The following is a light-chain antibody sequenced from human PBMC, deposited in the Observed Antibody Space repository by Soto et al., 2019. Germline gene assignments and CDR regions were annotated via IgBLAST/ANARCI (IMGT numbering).Light chain of an antibody. CDR1: QSVSSS. J-gene: IGKJ3*01. V-gene: IGKV3-11*01. CDR3: QQRKNWPEFT. CDR2: DAS. Sequence: EIVLTQSPATLSLSPGERATLSCRASQSVSSSLVWYQQKRGQAPRLLIYDASNRDTGIPARFSGSGSGTDFTLTISSLEPEDFSVYYGQQRKNWPEFTFGPGTKVDIK.